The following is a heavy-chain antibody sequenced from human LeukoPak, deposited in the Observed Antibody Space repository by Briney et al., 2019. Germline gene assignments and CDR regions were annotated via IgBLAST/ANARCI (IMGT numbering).Heavy chain of an antibody. J-gene: IGHJ4*02. CDR1: GFTFSSYA. V-gene: IGHV3-64*01. CDR3: ARARADY. Sequence: PGGSLRLSCAASGFTFSSYAMHWVRQAPGKGLEYVSAISSNGGSTYYANSVKGRFTISRDNSKNTLYLKMGSLRAEDMAVYYCARARADYWGQGTLVTVSS. CDR2: ISSNGGST.